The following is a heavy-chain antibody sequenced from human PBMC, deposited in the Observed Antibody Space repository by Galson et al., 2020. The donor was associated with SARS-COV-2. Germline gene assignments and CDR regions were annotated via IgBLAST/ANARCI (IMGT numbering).Heavy chain of an antibody. D-gene: IGHD6-13*01. V-gene: IGHV3-30*01. J-gene: IGHJ4*02. CDR2: ISYDGTTR. CDR1: GFALSGQA. Sequence: GGSLRLSCAASGFALSGQAMHWVRQAPGKGLEWVGIISYDGTTRHNADSVKGRFTISRDNSKNTLFLQMNNLRPEDTATYYCARETDDYSSSWYDYWGQGTRVTVSS. CDR3: ARETDDYSSSWYDY.